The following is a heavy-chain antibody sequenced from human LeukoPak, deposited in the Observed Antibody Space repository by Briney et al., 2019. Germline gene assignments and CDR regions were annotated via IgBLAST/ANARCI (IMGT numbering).Heavy chain of an antibody. J-gene: IGHJ3*02. D-gene: IGHD4-17*01. Sequence: SETLSLTCAVSDDSFSSHYWTWIRQPPGKGLEWLGYISYIGSTNYNPSLKSRVTISIDTSKNQFSLKLSSVTAADTAVYYCARDLVTVTKGFDIWGQGTMVSVSS. CDR1: DDSFSSHY. V-gene: IGHV4-59*11. CDR3: ARDLVTVTKGFDI. CDR2: ISYIGST.